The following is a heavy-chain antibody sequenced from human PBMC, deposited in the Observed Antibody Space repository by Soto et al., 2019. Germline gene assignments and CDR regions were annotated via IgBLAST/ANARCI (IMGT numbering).Heavy chain of an antibody. CDR2: IHNSGSP. CDR1: GASIYNGGYF. V-gene: IGHV4-30-4*01. Sequence: SETLYVTCSVSGASIYNGGYFWSWIRQSPGKGLEWIGHIHNSGSPYNNPSLKSRVTISADTSMNQFSLALTSVTAADTAVYYCARLPFPWGWFDPWGQGTLVTVSS. D-gene: IGHD3-16*01. CDR3: ARLPFPWGWFDP. J-gene: IGHJ5*02.